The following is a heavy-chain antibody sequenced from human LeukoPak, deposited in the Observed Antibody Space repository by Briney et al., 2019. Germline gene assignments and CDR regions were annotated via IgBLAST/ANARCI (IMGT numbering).Heavy chain of an antibody. D-gene: IGHD3-10*01. J-gene: IGHJ4*02. CDR2: IIPVFGTS. Sequence: SVKVSCKSSGGSFRAISWVRQAPGKGLEWMGGIIPVFGTSNYAQKFQGRITLTADESTTTAYLELSGLRSEDTATYYCARDAGNYGPGSYRDFWGQGTRVTVSS. CDR1: GGSFRA. CDR3: ARDAGNYGPGSYRDF. V-gene: IGHV1-69*13.